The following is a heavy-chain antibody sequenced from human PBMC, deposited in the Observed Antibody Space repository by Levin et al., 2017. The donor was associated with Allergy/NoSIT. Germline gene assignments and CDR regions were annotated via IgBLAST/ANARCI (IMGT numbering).Heavy chain of an antibody. Sequence: GESLKISCKASGYTFTDYYMLWVRQAPGQGLESMGWINPDSGGTNYAQKFQGRVTMTRDTSIGTAYMELNRLTSDDPAVYYCARSVPGKGEFLQHWGQGTLVTVSS. CDR2: INPDSGGT. J-gene: IGHJ1*01. CDR1: GYTFTDYY. CDR3: ARSVPGKGEFLQH. D-gene: IGHD6-19*01. V-gene: IGHV1-2*02.